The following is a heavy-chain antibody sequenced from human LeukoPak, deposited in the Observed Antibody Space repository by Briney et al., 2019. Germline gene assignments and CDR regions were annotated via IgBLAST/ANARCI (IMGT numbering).Heavy chain of an antibody. CDR3: ARDSPTVAGTFYWYFDL. J-gene: IGHJ2*01. D-gene: IGHD6-19*01. CDR2: IYTSGST. V-gene: IGHV4-61*02. Sequence: SETLSLTCTVSGGSISSGGYYWSWIRQPAGKGLEWIGRIYTSGSTNYNPSLKSRVTMSVDTSKNQFSLKLSSVTAADTAVYYCARDSPTVAGTFYWYFDLWGRGTLVTVSS. CDR1: GGSISSGGYY.